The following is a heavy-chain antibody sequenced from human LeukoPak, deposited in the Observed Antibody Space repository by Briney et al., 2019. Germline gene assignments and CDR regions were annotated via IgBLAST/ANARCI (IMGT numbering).Heavy chain of an antibody. CDR3: ARRTLRRRPDYYDSSGPFVSAFDI. Sequence: GASVKVSCKASGYTFIDYYIHWVRQAPGQGLEWMGWINPNSGGTNYAQKFQGRVTMTRDTSISTAYMELSRLRSDDTAVYYCARRTLRRRPDYYDSSGPFVSAFDIWGQGTMVTVSS. D-gene: IGHD3-22*01. CDR1: GYTFIDYY. J-gene: IGHJ3*02. V-gene: IGHV1-2*02. CDR2: INPNSGGT.